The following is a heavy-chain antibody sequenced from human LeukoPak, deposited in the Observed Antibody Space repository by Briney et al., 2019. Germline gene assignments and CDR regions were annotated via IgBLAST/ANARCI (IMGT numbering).Heavy chain of an antibody. CDR1: GGSFSGYY. CDR2: INHSGST. V-gene: IGHV4-34*01. J-gene: IGHJ4*02. Sequence: PSETLSLTCAVYGGSFSGYYWSWIRQPPGQGLEWIGEINHSGSTNYNPSLKSRVTISVDTSKNQFSLKLSSVTAADTAVYYCARAPFDYWGQGTLVTVSS. CDR3: ARAPFDY.